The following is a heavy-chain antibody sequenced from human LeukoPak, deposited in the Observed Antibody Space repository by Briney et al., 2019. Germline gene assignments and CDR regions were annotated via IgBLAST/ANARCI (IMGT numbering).Heavy chain of an antibody. Sequence: SGTLSLTCVVSGDSISSSNWWNWVRQPPGKGLEWIGEIYHSGITNYNPSLKSRVTISVEKSKNQFSLKLTSVTAADTAVHYCARQMYYFDSSGSYRGWFDPWGQGTLVTVSS. CDR2: IYHSGIT. CDR3: ARQMYYFDSSGSYRGWFDP. CDR1: GDSISSSNW. J-gene: IGHJ5*02. V-gene: IGHV4-4*02. D-gene: IGHD3-22*01.